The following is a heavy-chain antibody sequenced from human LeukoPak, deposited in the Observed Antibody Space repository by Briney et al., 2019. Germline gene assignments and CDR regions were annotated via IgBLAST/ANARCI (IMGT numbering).Heavy chain of an antibody. J-gene: IGHJ4*02. Sequence: PSETLSLTCTVSGDSITSRNYLWGWIRQPPGKGLEYIASIYYSGKTYHNPSLRSRVTMSIDSSENQFSLKLSAVTAADTAVYFCARHYAHGSGIYALFGYWGQGALVTVSS. CDR2: IYYSGKT. V-gene: IGHV4-39*01. D-gene: IGHD3-10*01. CDR3: ARHYAHGSGIYALFGY. CDR1: GDSITSRNYL.